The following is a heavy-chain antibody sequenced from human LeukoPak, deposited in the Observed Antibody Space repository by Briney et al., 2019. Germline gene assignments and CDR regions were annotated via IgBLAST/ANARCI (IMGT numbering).Heavy chain of an antibody. D-gene: IGHD2-2*02. CDR1: GFTFSSYA. Sequence: GGSLRLSCVASGFTFSSYAMNWVRQAPGKGLEWISAISGSGGSTYYADSVKGRFTISRDNSKNTLYLQMSSLRAEDTAVYYCAKWGGATCYTGCYYYYMTSGAKGPRSPSP. V-gene: IGHV3-23*01. CDR2: ISGSGGST. CDR3: AKWGGATCYTGCYYYYMTS. J-gene: IGHJ6*03.